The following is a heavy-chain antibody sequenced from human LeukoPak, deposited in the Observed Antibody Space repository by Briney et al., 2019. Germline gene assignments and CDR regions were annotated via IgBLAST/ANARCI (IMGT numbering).Heavy chain of an antibody. D-gene: IGHD6-13*01. V-gene: IGHV3-30*01. CDR1: GFIFSNFA. CDR2: ISYDGSHT. Sequence: PGGSLRLSCAASGFIFSNFAMHWVRQAPGKGLEWVALISYDGSHTYYADSMKGRFTISRDNSRNVLYLQMTSPRGDDSAVYYCAREEQELVRDYYYYMDVWGKGTTVTVSS. CDR3: AREEQELVRDYYYYMDV. J-gene: IGHJ6*03.